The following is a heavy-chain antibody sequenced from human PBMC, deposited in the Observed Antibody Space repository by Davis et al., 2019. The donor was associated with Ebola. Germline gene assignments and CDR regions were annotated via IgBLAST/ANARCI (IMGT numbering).Heavy chain of an antibody. Sequence: PSETLSLTCTVSGGSISTYHWTWLRQPPGKGLEWIGYVQDSLSAKYNPSLGSRVTLSVDTSKNQFSLQLTSLTAADTAVYFCARDQRQSYGRRFDPWGQGIQVTVSS. CDR1: GGSISTYH. D-gene: IGHD5-18*01. CDR2: VQDSLSA. V-gene: IGHV4-59*01. CDR3: ARDQRQSYGRRFDP. J-gene: IGHJ5*02.